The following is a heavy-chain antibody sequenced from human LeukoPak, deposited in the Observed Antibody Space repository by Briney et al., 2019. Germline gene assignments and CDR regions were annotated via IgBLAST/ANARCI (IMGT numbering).Heavy chain of an antibody. Sequence: ASVKVSCKASGYTFTSYYMHWVRQAPGQGLEWMGIINPSGGSTSYAQKFQGRVTTTRDTSTSTVYMELSSLRSEDTAVYYCARDLSRFTTVTTADYGFDYWGQGTLVTVSS. CDR2: INPSGGST. V-gene: IGHV1-46*01. J-gene: IGHJ4*02. D-gene: IGHD4-11*01. CDR3: ARDLSRFTTVTTADYGFDY. CDR1: GYTFTSYY.